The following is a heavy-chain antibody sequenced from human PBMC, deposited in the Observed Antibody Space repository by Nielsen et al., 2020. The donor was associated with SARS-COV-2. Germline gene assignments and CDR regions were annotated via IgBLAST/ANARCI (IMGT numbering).Heavy chain of an antibody. D-gene: IGHD5-18*01. CDR2: INWNGGST. V-gene: IGHV3-20*01. J-gene: IGHJ4*02. Sequence: GGSLRLSCAASGFTFDDYGMSWVRQAPGKGLEWVSGINWNGGSTGYADSVKGRFTISRDNAKNSLYLQMNSLRAEDTALYHCASTPTGYSYGFNYWGQGTLVTVSS. CDR3: ASTPTGYSYGFNY. CDR1: GFTFDDYG.